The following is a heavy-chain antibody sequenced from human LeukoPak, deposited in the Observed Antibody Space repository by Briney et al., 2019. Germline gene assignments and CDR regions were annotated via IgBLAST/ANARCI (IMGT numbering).Heavy chain of an antibody. CDR1: GFTFSSYW. V-gene: IGHV3-74*01. Sequence: GGSLRLSCSASGFTFSSYWMHWVRQVPGKGLVWVSRINSDGSSTAYADSVKGRFTISRDNAKNTLYLQMNSLRDEDTAVYYCARDPYSGSYGDYYYYYMDVWGKGTTVTISS. D-gene: IGHD1-26*01. J-gene: IGHJ6*03. CDR3: ARDPYSGSYGDYYYYYMDV. CDR2: INSDGSST.